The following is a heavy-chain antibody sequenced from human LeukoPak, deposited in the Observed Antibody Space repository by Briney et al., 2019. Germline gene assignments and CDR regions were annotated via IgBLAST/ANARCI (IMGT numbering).Heavy chain of an antibody. D-gene: IGHD2-2*01. CDR2: VSTYNGNT. V-gene: IGHV1-18*01. CDR1: GYTFSSYG. J-gene: IGHJ6*03. CDR3: ARVTCGSTSCYGYYYYYMDV. Sequence: GASVKVSCKASGYTFSSYGISWVRQAPGQGLEWMGWVSTYNGNTNYAQKLQGRVTMTTDTSTSTAYMELRSLRSDDTAVYYCARVTCGSTSCYGYYYYYMDVWGKGTTVTVSS.